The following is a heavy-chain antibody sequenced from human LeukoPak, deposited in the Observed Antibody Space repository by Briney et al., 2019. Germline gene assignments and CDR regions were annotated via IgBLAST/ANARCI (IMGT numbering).Heavy chain of an antibody. D-gene: IGHD3-10*01. CDR2: IIPIFGTA. Sequence: SVKVSCEASGGTFSSYAISWVRQAPGQGLEWTGGIIPIFGTANYAQKFQGRVTITTDESTSTAYMELSSLRSEDTAVYYCAREYYGDFYDYWGQGTLVTVSS. CDR3: AREYYGDFYDY. J-gene: IGHJ4*02. V-gene: IGHV1-69*05. CDR1: GGTFSSYA.